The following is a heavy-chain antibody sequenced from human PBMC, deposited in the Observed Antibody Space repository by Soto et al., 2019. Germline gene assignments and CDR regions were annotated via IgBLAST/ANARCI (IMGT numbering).Heavy chain of an antibody. D-gene: IGHD1-26*01. Sequence: GASVKVSCKASGYTFTRSGISWVRQAPGQGLEWMGWISAYNGNTNYAQKLQGRVTMTTDTSTSTAYMELRSLRSDDTAVYYCARSISYQWEQDYWGQGTLVTVSS. CDR3: ARSISYQWEQDY. CDR2: ISAYNGNT. CDR1: GYTFTRSG. V-gene: IGHV1-18*01. J-gene: IGHJ4*02.